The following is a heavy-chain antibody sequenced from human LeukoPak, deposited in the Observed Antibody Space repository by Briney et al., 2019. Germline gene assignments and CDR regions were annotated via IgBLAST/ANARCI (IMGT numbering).Heavy chain of an antibody. CDR2: ISGSGGGT. V-gene: IGHV3-23*01. CDR3: AKTGTDDGYSIYFDH. J-gene: IGHJ4*02. Sequence: GGSLRLSCAASGFTFSSYAMHWVRQAPGKGLGWVSTISGSGGGTYNADSVKGRFTISRDNSQNTLYLQMNSLRAEDTAIYYCAKTGTDDGYSIYFDHWGQGTLVTVSS. CDR1: GFTFSSYA. D-gene: IGHD5-24*01.